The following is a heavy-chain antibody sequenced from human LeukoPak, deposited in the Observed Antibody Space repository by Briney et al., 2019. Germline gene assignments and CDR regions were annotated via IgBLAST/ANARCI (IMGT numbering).Heavy chain of an antibody. D-gene: IGHD5-18*01. CDR1: GGSLSSYY. J-gene: IGHJ4*02. Sequence: SETLSLTCTVSGGSLSSYYWSWIRQPPGKGLEWIGYIYYSGSTNYNPSLKSRVTISVDTSKNQFSLKLSSVTAADTAVYYCASRGRGYSYGYDYWGQGTLVTVSS. CDR3: ASRGRGYSYGYDY. V-gene: IGHV4-59*01. CDR2: IYYSGST.